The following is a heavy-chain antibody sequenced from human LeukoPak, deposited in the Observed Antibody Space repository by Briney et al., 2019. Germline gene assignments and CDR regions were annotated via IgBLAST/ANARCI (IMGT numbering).Heavy chain of an antibody. CDR1: NYPITSDYY. CDR2: IYYSGST. V-gene: IGHV4-38-2*01. J-gene: IGHJ4*02. Sequence: SETLSLTCEVSNYPITSDYYWVRIRQPPGKGLEWLGSIYYSGSTYYNPSLKSRVTISVDTSKNQFSLNLYSVTAADTAVFYCARSYYYDYRQIDYWGQGTLVTVSS. D-gene: IGHD3-22*01. CDR3: ARSYYYDYRQIDY.